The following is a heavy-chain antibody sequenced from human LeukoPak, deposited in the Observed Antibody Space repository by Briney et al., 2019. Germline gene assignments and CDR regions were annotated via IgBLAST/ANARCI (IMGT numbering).Heavy chain of an antibody. D-gene: IGHD5-24*01. Sequence: SGGSLRLSCAASGFTFTNYAMNWVRQAPGKGLEWVSTISPSGGDTYYADSVKGRFTIPKDISKNTLYLQMNSLRAEDTAVYYCARRAYNWGAFDIWGQGTMVTVSS. CDR2: ISPSGGDT. CDR3: ARRAYNWGAFDI. V-gene: IGHV3-23*01. J-gene: IGHJ3*02. CDR1: GFTFTNYA.